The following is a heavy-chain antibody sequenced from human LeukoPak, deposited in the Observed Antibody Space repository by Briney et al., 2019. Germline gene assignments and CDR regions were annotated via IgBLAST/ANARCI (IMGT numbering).Heavy chain of an antibody. D-gene: IGHD5-12*01. V-gene: IGHV3-23*01. CDR3: ARDPLATITDPFHFDY. Sequence: PGGSLRLSCAASGFTFGSYAMSWVRQAPGKGLEWVSAISGSGGSTYYADSVKGRFTISRDNSKNTLYLQMNSLRAEDTAVYYCARDPLATITDPFHFDYWGQGTLVTVSS. CDR2: ISGSGGST. J-gene: IGHJ4*02. CDR1: GFTFGSYA.